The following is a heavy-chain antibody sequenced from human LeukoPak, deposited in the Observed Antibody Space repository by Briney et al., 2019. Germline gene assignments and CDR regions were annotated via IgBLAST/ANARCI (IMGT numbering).Heavy chain of an antibody. CDR1: GFTVSRHY. J-gene: IGHJ5*02. CDR3: YYASGSYP. Sequence: GGSLRLSCAASGFTVSRHYMSLVRQAPGQGLGWVSVIYSGGSTYYADSVKGRFTIYRDNSKNTLYLQMNSLRVEDTSVYYCYYASGSYPWGQGTLVTVSS. CDR2: IYSGGST. D-gene: IGHD3-10*01. V-gene: IGHV3-66*01.